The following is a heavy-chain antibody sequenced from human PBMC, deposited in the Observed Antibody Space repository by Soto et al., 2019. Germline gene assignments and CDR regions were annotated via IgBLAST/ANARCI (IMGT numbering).Heavy chain of an antibody. J-gene: IGHJ4*02. CDR3: ARWDGYGDV. CDR2: LSGGGSNT. CDR1: GFSFSTYS. D-gene: IGHD4-17*01. Sequence: GGSLRLSCAASGFSFSTYSMAWVRQTPGKGLAWVSGLSGGGSNTFYADSVQGRFTISVDNSKNTAYLQMNSLRVEDTAVYYCARWDGYGDVWGQGTLVTVSS. V-gene: IGHV3-23*01.